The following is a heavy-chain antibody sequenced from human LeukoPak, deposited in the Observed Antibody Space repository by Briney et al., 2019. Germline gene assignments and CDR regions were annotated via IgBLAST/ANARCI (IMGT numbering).Heavy chain of an antibody. CDR1: GFAVSSNS. V-gene: IGHV3-20*04. CDR2: INWNGGST. CDR3: ARESIAAAGTGYYYYMDV. Sequence: GGSLRLSCTVSGFAVSSNSMSWVRQAPGKGLEWVSGINWNGGSTVYADSVKGRFTISRDNAKNSLYLQMNSLRAEDTALYYCARESIAAAGTGYYYYMDVWGKGTTVTVSS. D-gene: IGHD6-13*01. J-gene: IGHJ6*03.